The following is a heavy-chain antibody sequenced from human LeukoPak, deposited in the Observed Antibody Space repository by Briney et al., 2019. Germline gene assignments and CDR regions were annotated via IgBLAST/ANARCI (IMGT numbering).Heavy chain of an antibody. D-gene: IGHD5-18*01. CDR1: GGPFSGYY. CDR3: ARDYTAMATPFFDY. V-gene: IGHV4-34*01. Sequence: SETLSLTCAVYGGPFSGYYWSWIRQPPGKGLEWIGEINHSGSTNYNPSLKSRVTISVDTSKNQFSLKLSSVTAADTAVYYCARDYTAMATPFFDYWGQGTLVTVSS. CDR2: INHSGST. J-gene: IGHJ4*02.